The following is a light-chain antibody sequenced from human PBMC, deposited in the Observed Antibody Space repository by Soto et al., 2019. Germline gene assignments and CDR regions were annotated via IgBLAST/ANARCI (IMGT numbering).Light chain of an antibody. CDR3: QHYNSYSEA. V-gene: IGKV1-5*01. Sequence: DIQMTQSPSTLSASVGDRVTITCRASQSISSWLAWYQQKPGKAPKLLIYDASSLESGVPSRFSGSGSGTEFTLTISSLQPDDCATYYCQHYNSYSEAFGQGTKV. CDR1: QSISSW. CDR2: DAS. J-gene: IGKJ1*01.